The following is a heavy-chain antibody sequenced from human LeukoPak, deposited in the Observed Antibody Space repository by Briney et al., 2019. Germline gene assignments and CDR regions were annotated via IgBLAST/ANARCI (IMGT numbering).Heavy chain of an antibody. Sequence: SETLSLTCTVSGGSISSYYWSWIRQPPGKGLEWIGYIYYSGSTNYNPSLKSRVTISVDTSKNQFSLKLSSVTAADTAVYYCARYGMAAASPHNWFDPWGQGTLVTVSS. V-gene: IGHV4-59*08. J-gene: IGHJ5*02. CDR2: IYYSGST. D-gene: IGHD6-13*01. CDR1: GGSISSYY. CDR3: ARYGMAAASPHNWFDP.